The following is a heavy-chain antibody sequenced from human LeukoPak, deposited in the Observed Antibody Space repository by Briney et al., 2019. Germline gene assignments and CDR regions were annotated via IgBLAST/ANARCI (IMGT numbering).Heavy chain of an antibody. V-gene: IGHV3-21*01. J-gene: IGHJ4*02. Sequence: PGGSLRLSCAASGFTFSSYSMNWVRQAPGKGLEWVSSISSSSSYIYYADSVKGRFTISRDNAKNSLYLQMNSLRAEDTAVYYCASTTAQYIVATMEDYWGQGTLVTVSS. CDR2: ISSSSSYI. CDR1: GFTFSSYS. D-gene: IGHD5-12*01. CDR3: ASTTAQYIVATMEDY.